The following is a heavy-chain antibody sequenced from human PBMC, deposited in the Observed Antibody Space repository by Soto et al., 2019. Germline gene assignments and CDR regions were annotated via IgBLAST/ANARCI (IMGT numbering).Heavy chain of an antibody. CDR1: GYSFTSYW. CDR3: ARQDYYDSSGYSPPDAFDI. V-gene: IGHV5-10-1*01. CDR2: IDPSDSYT. Sequence: GESLKISCKGSGYSFTSYWISWVRQMPGKGLEWMGRIDPSDSYTNYSPSFQGHVTISADKSISTAYLQWSSLKASDTAMYYCARQDYYDSSGYSPPDAFDIWGQGTMVTVSS. J-gene: IGHJ3*02. D-gene: IGHD3-22*01.